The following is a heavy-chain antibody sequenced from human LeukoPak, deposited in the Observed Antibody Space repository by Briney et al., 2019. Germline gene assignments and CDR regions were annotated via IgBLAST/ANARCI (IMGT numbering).Heavy chain of an antibody. CDR2: INPSGGST. CDR1: GYTFTSYY. J-gene: IGHJ4*02. Sequence: ASVKVACKASGYTFTSYYMHWVRQAPGQGLEWMGIINPSGGSTSYAQKFQGRVTMTRDTSTSTAYMELSSLRSEDTAVYDCARGSDGYNFGYWGQGTLVTVSS. CDR3: ARGSDGYNFGY. V-gene: IGHV1-46*01. D-gene: IGHD5-24*01.